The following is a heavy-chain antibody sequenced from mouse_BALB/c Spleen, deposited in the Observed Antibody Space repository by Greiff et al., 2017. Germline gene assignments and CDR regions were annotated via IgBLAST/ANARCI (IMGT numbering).Heavy chain of an antibody. D-gene: IGHD2-10*02. CDR1: GFTFSSYG. CDR2: INSNGGST. J-gene: IGHJ2*01. Sequence: EVKLVESGGGLVQPGGSLKLSCAASGFTFSSYGLSWVRQTPDKRLELVATINSNGGSTYYPDSVKGRFTISRDNAKNTLYLQMSSLKSEDTAMYYCARVVWSYFDYWGQGTTLTVSS. V-gene: IGHV5-6-3*01. CDR3: ARVVWSYFDY.